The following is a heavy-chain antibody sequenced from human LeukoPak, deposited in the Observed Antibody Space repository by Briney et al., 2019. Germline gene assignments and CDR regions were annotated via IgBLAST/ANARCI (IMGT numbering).Heavy chain of an antibody. Sequence: ASVKVSCKASGYTFTSYDINWVRQATGQGLEWMGWMNPNSGSAGYAQNFQGRVTITGDTSMSTAYMELTSLRSEDTAVYYCATAPLGIAAAGANAFDIWGQGTMVTVSS. CDR3: ATAPLGIAAAGANAFDI. D-gene: IGHD6-13*01. V-gene: IGHV1-8*03. CDR2: MNPNSGSA. CDR1: GYTFTSYD. J-gene: IGHJ3*02.